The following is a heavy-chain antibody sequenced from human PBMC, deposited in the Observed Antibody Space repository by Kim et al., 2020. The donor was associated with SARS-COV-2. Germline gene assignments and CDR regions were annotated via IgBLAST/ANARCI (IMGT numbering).Heavy chain of an antibody. CDR3: ARHRYYYDSSGYTLDY. D-gene: IGHD3-22*01. CDR2: IYYSGST. V-gene: IGHV4-39*01. J-gene: IGHJ4*02. Sequence: SETLSLTCTVSGGSISSSSYYWGWIRQPPGKGLEWIGSIYYSGSTYYNPSLKSRVTISVDTSKNQFSLKLSSVTAADTAVYYCARHRYYYDSSGYTLDYWGQGTLVTVSS. CDR1: GGSISSSSYY.